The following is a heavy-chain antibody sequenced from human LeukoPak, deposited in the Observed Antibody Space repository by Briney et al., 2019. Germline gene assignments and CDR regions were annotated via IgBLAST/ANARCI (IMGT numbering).Heavy chain of an antibody. CDR1: GDSISGNY. CDR3: ARGRDYYGSGSYFYFDY. Sequence: SETLSLTCSVSGDSISGNYWSWIRQPPGKGLEWIGYIYYSGSTYYNPSLKSRVTISVDTSKSQFSLKLSSVTAADTAVYYCARGRDYYGSGSYFYFDYWGQGTLVTVSS. V-gene: IGHV4-30-4*01. J-gene: IGHJ4*02. CDR2: IYYSGST. D-gene: IGHD3-10*01.